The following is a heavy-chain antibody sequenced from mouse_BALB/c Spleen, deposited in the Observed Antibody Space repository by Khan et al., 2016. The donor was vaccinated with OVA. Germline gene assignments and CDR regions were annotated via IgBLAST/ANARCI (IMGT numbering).Heavy chain of an antibody. CDR1: GYSITSGYG. CDR2: ISYSGST. CDR3: ARTASIKY. Sequence: EVQLQESGPGLVKPSQSLSLTCTVTGYSITSGYGWNWIRQFPGNKLEWMGYISYSGSTKYNPALKSRISITRDTSKNQFYLQLNSVTTEDTATYYCARTASIKYWGQGTTLTVSS. V-gene: IGHV3-2*02. J-gene: IGHJ2*01. D-gene: IGHD1-2*01.